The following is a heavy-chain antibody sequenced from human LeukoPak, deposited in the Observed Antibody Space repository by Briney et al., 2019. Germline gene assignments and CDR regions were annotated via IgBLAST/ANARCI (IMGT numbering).Heavy chain of an antibody. V-gene: IGHV3-21*01. D-gene: IGHD3-10*01. CDR1: GFTFSSYS. Sequence: GRSLRLSCAASGFTFSSYSMNWVRQAPGKGLEWVSSISSSSSYIYYADSVKGRFTISRDNAKNSLYLQMNSLRAEDTAVYYCARDSHRYGGFDYWGQGTLVTVSS. CDR3: ARDSHRYGGFDY. CDR2: ISSSSSYI. J-gene: IGHJ4*02.